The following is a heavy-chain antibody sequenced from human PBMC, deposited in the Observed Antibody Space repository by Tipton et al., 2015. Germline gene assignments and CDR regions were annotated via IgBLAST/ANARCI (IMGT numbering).Heavy chain of an antibody. J-gene: IGHJ4*02. CDR1: GYRFSSYG. CDR2: ISPYNGNT. Sequence: QSGAEVKKPGASVKVSCKTSGYRFSSYGISWVRQAPGQGLEWIGLISPYNGNTNYAQKLQGRVSMTRDTSTSTAYMERRRLRSDDTAGYYGARDRGSTRSSVDYWGQGTLVAVSS. V-gene: IGHV1-18*01. CDR3: ARDRGSTRSSVDY. D-gene: IGHD1-26*01.